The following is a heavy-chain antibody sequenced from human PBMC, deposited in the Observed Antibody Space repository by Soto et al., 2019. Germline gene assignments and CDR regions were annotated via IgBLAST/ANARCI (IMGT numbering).Heavy chain of an antibody. D-gene: IGHD6-19*01. Sequence: EVQLLESGGGLVQPGGSLRLSCAASGFTFSSYAMSWVRQAPGKGLEWVSAISGSGGTTYYADSVKGRFTFSRDNSKNALYLQMNSLRAGDTAVYYCAKTANGWFSAFDLWGRGTMVTISS. CDR3: AKTANGWFSAFDL. CDR1: GFTFSSYA. J-gene: IGHJ3*01. CDR2: ISGSGGTT. V-gene: IGHV3-23*01.